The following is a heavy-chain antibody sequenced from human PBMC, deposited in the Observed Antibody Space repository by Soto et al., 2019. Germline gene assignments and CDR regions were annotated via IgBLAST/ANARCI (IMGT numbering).Heavy chain of an antibody. D-gene: IGHD2-15*01. CDR2: IYPGDSDT. CDR3: ARTTLSVVVVAATPSWFDP. J-gene: IGHJ5*02. V-gene: IGHV5-51*01. CDR1: GYSFTSYW. Sequence: PGESLKISCKGSGYSFTSYWIGWVRQMPGKGLEWMGIIYPGDSDTRYSPSFQGQVTISADKSISTAYLQWSSLKASDTAMYYCARTTLSVVVVAATPSWFDPWGQGTLVTLSS.